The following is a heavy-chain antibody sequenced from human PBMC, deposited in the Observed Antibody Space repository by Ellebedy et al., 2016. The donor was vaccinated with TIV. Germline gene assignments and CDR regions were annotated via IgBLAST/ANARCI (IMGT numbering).Heavy chain of an antibody. J-gene: IGHJ4*02. V-gene: IGHV4-59*08. Sequence: SETLSLTCTVSGGSIGNYYWSWIRQPPGKGLEWIGYIHYSGSTNYNPSLKSRVTISIDTSKNQFSLRLSSATAADTAVYYCARTYYYDSSGYPLFDYWGQGTLVTVSS. CDR1: GGSIGNYY. D-gene: IGHD3-22*01. CDR3: ARTYYYDSSGYPLFDY. CDR2: IHYSGST.